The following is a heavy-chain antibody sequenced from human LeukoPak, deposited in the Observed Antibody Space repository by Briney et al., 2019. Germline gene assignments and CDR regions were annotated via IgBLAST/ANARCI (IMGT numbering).Heavy chain of an antibody. D-gene: IGHD6-13*01. V-gene: IGHV1-69*04. Sequence: GASVKVSCKASEYTFTNYYIHWVRQAPGQGLEWMGRIIPILGIANYAQKFQGRVTITADKSTSTAYMELSSLRSEDTAVYYCARENSSSWYYYGMDVWGQGTTVTVSS. CDR3: ARENSSSWYYYGMDV. J-gene: IGHJ6*02. CDR2: IIPILGIA. CDR1: EYTFTNYY.